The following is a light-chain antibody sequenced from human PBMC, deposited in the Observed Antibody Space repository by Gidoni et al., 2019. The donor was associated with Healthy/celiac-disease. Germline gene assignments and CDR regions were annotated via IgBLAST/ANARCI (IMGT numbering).Light chain of an antibody. CDR3: SSYTSSSAYV. V-gene: IGLV2-14*01. CDR2: DVS. J-gene: IGLJ1*01. CDR1: SSDVGGYNY. Sequence: QSALTQPASVSGSPGKPITISCTGTSSDVGGYNYASWYQQHPCKAPKLMIYDVSNRPSGVSNRFSGSKSGNTASLTISWLQAEDEADYYCSSYTSSSAYVFGTGTKVTVL.